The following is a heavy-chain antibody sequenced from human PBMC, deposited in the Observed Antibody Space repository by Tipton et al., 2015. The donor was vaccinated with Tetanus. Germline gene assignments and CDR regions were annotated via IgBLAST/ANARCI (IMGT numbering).Heavy chain of an antibody. J-gene: IGHJ6*02. CDR2: IYTSGST. D-gene: IGHD4-17*01. V-gene: IGHV4-4*07. CDR3: ARDPGLRRYYYYYGMDV. Sequence: TLSLTCTVSGGSISSYYWSWIRQPAGKGLEWIGRIYTSGSTNYNPSLKSRVTMSVDTPKNQFSLKLSYVTAADTAVYYCARDPGLRRYYYYYGMDVWGQGTTVTVSS. CDR1: GGSISSYY.